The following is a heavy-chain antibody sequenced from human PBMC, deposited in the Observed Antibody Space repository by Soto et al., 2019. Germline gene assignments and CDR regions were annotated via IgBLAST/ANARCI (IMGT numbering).Heavy chain of an antibody. Sequence: QVQLVQSGAEEKKPGASVKVSCKASGYTFTSYAMHWVRQAPGQRLEWMGWINGGNGNTKYSQKFQGRVTITRDTSASTAYRELSSLRSEDTAVYYCARDYDTSGYPRYYFDYWGQGTLVTVSS. CDR1: GYTFTSYA. CDR3: ARDYDTSGYPRYYFDY. V-gene: IGHV1-3*05. D-gene: IGHD3-22*01. CDR2: INGGNGNT. J-gene: IGHJ4*02.